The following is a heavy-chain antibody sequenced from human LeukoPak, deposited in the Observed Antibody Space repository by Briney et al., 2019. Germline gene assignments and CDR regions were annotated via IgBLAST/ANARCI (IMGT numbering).Heavy chain of an antibody. D-gene: IGHD3-3*01. CDR1: GFTFSSYS. J-gene: IGHJ4*02. CDR2: ISSSSSYI. Sequence: GGSLRLSCAASGFTFSSYSMNWVRQAPGKGLEWVSSISSSSSYIYYAGSVKGRFTISRDNAKNSLYLQMNSLRAEDTAVYYCASNDFWSGYYTYYFDYWGQGTLVTVSS. V-gene: IGHV3-21*01. CDR3: ASNDFWSGYYTYYFDY.